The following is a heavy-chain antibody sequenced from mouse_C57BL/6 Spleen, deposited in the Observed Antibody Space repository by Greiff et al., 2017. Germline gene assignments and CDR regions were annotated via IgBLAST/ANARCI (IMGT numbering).Heavy chain of an antibody. CDR2: INPNNGGT. Sequence: EVQLQQSGPELVKPGASVKISCKASGYTFTDYYMNWVKQSHGKSLEWIGDINPNNGGTSYNQKFKGKATLTVDKSSSTAYMELRSLTSEDSAVYYCARRSSGYGWFAYWGQGTLVTVSA. V-gene: IGHV1-26*01. J-gene: IGHJ3*01. CDR1: GYTFTDYY. CDR3: ARRSSGYGWFAY. D-gene: IGHD3-2*02.